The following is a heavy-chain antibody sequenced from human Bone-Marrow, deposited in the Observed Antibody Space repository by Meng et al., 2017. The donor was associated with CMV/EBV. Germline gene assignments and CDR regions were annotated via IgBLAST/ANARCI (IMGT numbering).Heavy chain of an antibody. CDR2: IQYDGSNK. CDR3: AKITRPRGIYYYYGMDV. V-gene: IGHV3-30*02. CDR1: GFTFSSYG. Sequence: GESLKISCAASGFTFSSYGMHWVRQAPGKGLEWVAFIQYDGSNKYYADSVKGRFTISRDNSKNTLYLQMNSLRAEDTAVYYCAKITRPRGIYYYYGMDVWGQGTTVTVSS. D-gene: IGHD1-26*01. J-gene: IGHJ6*02.